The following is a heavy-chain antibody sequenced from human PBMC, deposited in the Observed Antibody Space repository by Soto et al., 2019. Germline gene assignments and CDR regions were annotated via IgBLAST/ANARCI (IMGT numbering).Heavy chain of an antibody. J-gene: IGHJ6*02. CDR2: ISGSGGST. D-gene: IGHD5-18*01. V-gene: IGHV3-23*01. Sequence: EVQLLESGGGLVQPGGSLRLSCAASGFTFSSYAMSWVRQAPGKGLEWVSGISGSGGSTYYADSVKGRFTISRDNSKNTLNLQTNSLRDEATAVYYCAKERGYNYGYDAMDVWGQGTTVTVSS. CDR3: AKERGYNYGYDAMDV. CDR1: GFTFSSYA.